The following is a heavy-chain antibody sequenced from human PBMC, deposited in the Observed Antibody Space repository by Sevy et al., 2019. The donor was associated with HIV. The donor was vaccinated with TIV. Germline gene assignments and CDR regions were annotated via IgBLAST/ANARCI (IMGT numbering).Heavy chain of an antibody. Sequence: GGSLRLSCAASGFTFSSYAMHWVRQAPGKGLEWVAVISYDGSNKYYADSVKGRFTISRDNAKNTLYLQMNSLRAEDTAVYYCAADGPDNTAMVIYYYYYGMDVWGQGTTVTVSS. D-gene: IGHD5-18*01. V-gene: IGHV3-30*04. CDR1: GFTFSSYA. J-gene: IGHJ6*02. CDR3: AADGPDNTAMVIYYYYYGMDV. CDR2: ISYDGSNK.